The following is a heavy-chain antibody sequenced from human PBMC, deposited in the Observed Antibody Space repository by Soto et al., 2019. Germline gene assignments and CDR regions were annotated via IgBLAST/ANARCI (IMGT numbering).Heavy chain of an antibody. CDR2: IISSSSL. V-gene: IGHV3-21*01. Sequence: GGSLRLSCAASGFTFGNYNMNWVRQAPGKGLEWVSSIISSSSLYYADSVKGRFTISRDNAKNSLYLQMNSLRAEDTAVYYCARIGARAYGMDVWGQGTTVTVS. J-gene: IGHJ6*02. CDR3: ARIGARAYGMDV. CDR1: GFTFGNYN. D-gene: IGHD6-6*01.